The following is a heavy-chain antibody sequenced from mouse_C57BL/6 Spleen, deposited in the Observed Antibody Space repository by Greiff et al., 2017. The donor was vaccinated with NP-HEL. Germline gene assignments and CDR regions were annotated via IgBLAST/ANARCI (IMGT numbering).Heavy chain of an antibody. D-gene: IGHD6-1*01. J-gene: IGHJ1*03. V-gene: IGHV1-69*01. Sequence: QVQLQQSGAELVMPGASVKLSCKASGYTFTSYWMHWVKQRPGQGLEWIGEIDPSDSYTNYNQKFKDKSTLTVDKSSSTAYMPLSSLTAKDSADYYGARVGPRHCRWYFDDWGTGTTLTGSS. CDR3: ARVGPRHCRWYFDD. CDR2: IDPSDSYT. CDR1: GYTFTSYW.